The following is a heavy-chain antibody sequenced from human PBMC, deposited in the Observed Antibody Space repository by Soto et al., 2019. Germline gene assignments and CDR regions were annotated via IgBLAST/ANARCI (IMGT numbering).Heavy chain of an antibody. CDR3: ARHEGFTVTNYYYYGMDV. Sequence: GGSLRLSCAASGFTFSSYAMHWVRQAPGKGLEWVAVISYDGSNKYYADSVKGRFTISRDNSKNTLYLQMNSLRAEDTAVYYCARHEGFTVTNYYYYGMDVWGQGTTVTVSS. V-gene: IGHV3-30-3*01. CDR2: ISYDGSNK. J-gene: IGHJ6*02. CDR1: GFTFSSYA. D-gene: IGHD4-17*01.